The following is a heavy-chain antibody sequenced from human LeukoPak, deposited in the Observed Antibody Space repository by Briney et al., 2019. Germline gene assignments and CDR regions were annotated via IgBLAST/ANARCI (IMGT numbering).Heavy chain of an antibody. CDR3: AREFCSSTRCYGTFDY. CDR2: ISSSGGTI. V-gene: IGHV3-48*02. D-gene: IGHD2-2*01. CDR1: GFTFSSYS. Sequence: PGGSLRLSCAASGFTFSSYSMKWVRQTPGKGLEWLSYISSSGGTIYYADSVKGRFTISRDNAKSSLYLQMDSLRDEDTAVYYCAREFCSSTRCYGTFDYWGQGTLVTVSS. J-gene: IGHJ4*02.